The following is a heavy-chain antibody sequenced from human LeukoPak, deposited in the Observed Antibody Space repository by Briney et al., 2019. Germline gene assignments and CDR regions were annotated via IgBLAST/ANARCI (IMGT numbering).Heavy chain of an antibody. Sequence: PGGSLRLSCAASGFTFSSYSMNWVRQAPGKGLEWVSSISSSSSYIYYADSVKGRFTTSRDNAKNSLYPQMNSLRAEDTAVYYCAGDCGGDCYADYWGQGTLVTVSS. V-gene: IGHV3-21*01. D-gene: IGHD2-21*01. CDR2: ISSSSSYI. J-gene: IGHJ4*02. CDR3: AGDCGGDCYADY. CDR1: GFTFSSYS.